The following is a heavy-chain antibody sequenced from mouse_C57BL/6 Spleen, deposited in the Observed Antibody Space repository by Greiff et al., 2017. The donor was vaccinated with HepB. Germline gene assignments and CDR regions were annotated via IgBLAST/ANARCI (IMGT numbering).Heavy chain of an antibody. V-gene: IGHV5-9*01. CDR3: ARATVRYFDV. D-gene: IGHD1-1*01. CDR2: ISGGGGNT. CDR1: GFTFSSYT. Sequence: EVKVVESGGGLVKPGGSLKLSCAASGFTFSSYTMSWVRQTPEKRLEWVATISGGGGNTYYPDSVKGRFTISRDNAKNTLYLQMSSLRSEDTALYYCARATVRYFDVWGTGTTVTVSS. J-gene: IGHJ1*03.